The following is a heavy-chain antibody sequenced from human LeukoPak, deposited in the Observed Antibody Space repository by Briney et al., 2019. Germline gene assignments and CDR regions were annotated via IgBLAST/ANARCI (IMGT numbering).Heavy chain of an antibody. J-gene: IGHJ4*02. Sequence: PGGSLRLSCAASGFTSSDYGMNWVRQAPGKGLEWVSSISTSGTYIYYADSVKGRFPISRDNAKNSLYLQMNSLRAEDTAVYYCARSDSSGWYFFDYWGQGTLVTVSS. D-gene: IGHD6-19*01. CDR1: GFTSSDYG. CDR2: ISTSGTYI. CDR3: ARSDSSGWYFFDY. V-gene: IGHV3-21*01.